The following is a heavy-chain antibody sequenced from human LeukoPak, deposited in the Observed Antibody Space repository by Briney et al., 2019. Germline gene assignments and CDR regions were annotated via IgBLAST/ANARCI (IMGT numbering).Heavy chain of an antibody. CDR1: GGPITSYY. J-gene: IGHJ4*02. CDR3: AGLVAYCSSASCTDF. Sequence: SETLSLTCTVSGGPITSYYWSWVRQPPGKGLEWIGYIYYSGSTSYNPSLKSRVTISLDTSRNQLSLKLSSVATADTAVYYCAGLVAYCSSASCTDFWGQGTLVTVSS. D-gene: IGHD2-2*01. V-gene: IGHV4-59*01. CDR2: IYYSGST.